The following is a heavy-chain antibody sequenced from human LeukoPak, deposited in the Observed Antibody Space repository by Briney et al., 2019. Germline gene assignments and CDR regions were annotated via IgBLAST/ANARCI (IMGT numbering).Heavy chain of an antibody. CDR2: IIPIFGTA. J-gene: IGHJ4*02. D-gene: IGHD3-10*01. CDR3: ARDRLRGVTMVRGVIPFDY. V-gene: IGHV1-69*13. CDR1: GGTFSSYA. Sequence: ASVKVSCKASGGTFSSYAISWVRQAPGQGLEWMGGIIPIFGTANYAQKFQGRVTITADESTSTAYMEPSSLRSEDTAVYYCARDRLRGVTMVRGVIPFDYWGQGTLVTVSS.